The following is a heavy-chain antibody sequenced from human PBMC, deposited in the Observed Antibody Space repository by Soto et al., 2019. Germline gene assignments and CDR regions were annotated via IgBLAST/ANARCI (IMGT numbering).Heavy chain of an antibody. D-gene: IGHD3-22*01. CDR3: AREDYDSSGYPVIDY. Sequence: GGSLRLSCAASGFTFSSYWMHWVRQAPGKGLVWVSRINSDGSSTSYADSVKGRFTISRDNAKNTLYLQMNSLRAEDTAVYYCAREDYDSSGYPVIDYWGQGTLVTVSS. V-gene: IGHV3-74*01. J-gene: IGHJ4*02. CDR2: INSDGSST. CDR1: GFTFSSYW.